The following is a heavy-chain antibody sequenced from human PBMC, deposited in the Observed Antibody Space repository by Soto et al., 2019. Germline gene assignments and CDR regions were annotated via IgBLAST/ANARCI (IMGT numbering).Heavy chain of an antibody. CDR1: GYTFTSYG. CDR2: ISAYNGNT. V-gene: IGHV1-18*01. Sequence: QVQLVQSRAEVKKPGASVKVSCKASGYTFTSYGISWVRQAPGQGLEWMGWISAYNGNTNYAQKLQGRVTMTTDTSTSTAYMELRSLRSDDTAVYYCARDAPRLDLFYYFDYWGQGTLVTVSS. J-gene: IGHJ4*02. CDR3: ARDAPRLDLFYYFDY. D-gene: IGHD3-10*02.